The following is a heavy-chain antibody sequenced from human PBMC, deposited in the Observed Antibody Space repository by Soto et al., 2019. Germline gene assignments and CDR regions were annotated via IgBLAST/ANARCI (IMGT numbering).Heavy chain of an antibody. J-gene: IGHJ6*02. CDR1: GYSFSSYW. CDR3: ARNSLTGYYNYYYIMDV. V-gene: IGHV5-51*01. Sequence: ESRNVSQKSSGYSFSSYWIAWVRLMPGKGLEWMGSIYPDDSDTKYSPSFQGQVTISADKSISAAYLQWSSLKASDTAIYYCARNSLTGYYNYYYIMDVWGQGTTVTVSS. CDR2: IYPDDSDT. D-gene: IGHD3-9*01.